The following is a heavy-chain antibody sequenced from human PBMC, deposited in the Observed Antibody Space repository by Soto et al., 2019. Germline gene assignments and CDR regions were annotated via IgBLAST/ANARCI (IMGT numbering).Heavy chain of an antibody. J-gene: IGHJ6*02. D-gene: IGHD3-22*01. V-gene: IGHV1-69*13. CDR2: IIPIFGTA. Sequence: SLKVSCKASGGTFSSYAISWVRQAPGQGLEWMGGIIPIFGTANYAQKFQGRVTITADESTSTAYMELSSLRSEDTAVYYCARGPDSSGYLYYYYYYGMDVWGQGTTVTVSS. CDR1: GGTFSSYA. CDR3: ARGPDSSGYLYYYYYYGMDV.